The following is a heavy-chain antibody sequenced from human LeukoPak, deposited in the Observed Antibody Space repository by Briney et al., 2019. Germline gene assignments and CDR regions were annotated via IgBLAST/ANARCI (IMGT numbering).Heavy chain of an antibody. V-gene: IGHV1-2*02. CDR2: ISPEGGDT. CDR3: ARHYGPNSKSFDF. J-gene: IGHJ4*02. CDR1: GYTFSDYF. Sequence: ASVKVSCKASGYTFSDYFMHWVRQAPGQGLEWMGWISPEGGDTHYAQRFQGRVTMTRDTTISTAYMELTSLSSADTAVYYCARHYGPNSKSFDFWGQGTLVTVSS. D-gene: IGHD4-17*01.